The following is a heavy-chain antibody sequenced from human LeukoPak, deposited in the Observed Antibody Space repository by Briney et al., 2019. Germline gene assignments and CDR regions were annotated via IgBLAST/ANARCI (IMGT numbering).Heavy chain of an antibody. CDR3: ARDEIAAAGIWFDP. CDR1: GGSISSYY. CDR2: IYYSGST. V-gene: IGHV4-59*01. J-gene: IGHJ5*02. D-gene: IGHD6-13*01. Sequence: SGTLSLTCTVSGGSISSYYWSWIRQPPGKGLEWIGYIYYSGSTNYNPSLKSRVTISVDTSKNQFSLKLSSVTAADTAVYYCARDEIAAAGIWFDPWGQGTLVTVSS.